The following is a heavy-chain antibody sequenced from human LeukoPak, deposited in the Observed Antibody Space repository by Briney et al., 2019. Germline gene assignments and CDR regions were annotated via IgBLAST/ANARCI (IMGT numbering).Heavy chain of an antibody. V-gene: IGHV1-3*01. J-gene: IGHJ4*02. CDR2: INAGNGNT. Sequence: QAPGQRXEWMGWINAGNGNTKYSQKFQGRVTITRDTSASTAHMELSSLRSEDTAVYYCARGSGSYDYWGQGTLVTVSS. D-gene: IGHD1-26*01. CDR3: ARGSGSYDY.